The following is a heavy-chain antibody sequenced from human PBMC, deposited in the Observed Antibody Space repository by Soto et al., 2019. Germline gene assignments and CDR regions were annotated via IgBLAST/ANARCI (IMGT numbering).Heavy chain of an antibody. Sequence: GSPRLSLVASGINLRSYNMNWGRPAPGKGLEWVSYISSSSSTIYYADSVKGRFTISRDNAKNSLYLQMNSLRDEDTAVYYCARESPPLAGMDVWGQGTTVTVSS. V-gene: IGHV3-48*02. CDR3: ARESPPLAGMDV. J-gene: IGHJ6*02. CDR2: ISSSSSTI. CDR1: GINLRSYN. D-gene: IGHD3-16*01.